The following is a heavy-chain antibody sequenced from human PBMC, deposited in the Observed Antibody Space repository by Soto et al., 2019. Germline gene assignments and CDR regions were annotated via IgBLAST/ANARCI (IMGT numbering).Heavy chain of an antibody. CDR3: APHTLDTGMPSGD. V-gene: IGHV1-18*01. Sequence: QVQLVQSGAEVREPGASVKVSCKASGYTFTNYGVSWVRQAPGQGLEWMGWIGGYKGNTNYAQKLQGRVTLTTDTATSTAYMELRGLRSDDTAVYYCAPHTLDTGMPSGDWGQGTLVTVSS. J-gene: IGHJ4*02. CDR1: GYTFTNYG. D-gene: IGHD5-18*01. CDR2: IGGYKGNT.